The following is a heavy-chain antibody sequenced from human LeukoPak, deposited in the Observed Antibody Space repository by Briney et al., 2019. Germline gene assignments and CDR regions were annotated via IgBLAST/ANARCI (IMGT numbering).Heavy chain of an antibody. CDR3: ARKDGDY. Sequence: SETLSLTCTVSGASISAFHWTWFRQPAGKGLEWIGLIYSSGSSLLNPSLKSRVAMSVDLTKNQLSLKLTSVTAADTAMYNCARKDGDYWGRGTLVAVSS. CDR1: GASISAFH. CDR2: IYSSGSS. J-gene: IGHJ4*02. V-gene: IGHV4-4*07.